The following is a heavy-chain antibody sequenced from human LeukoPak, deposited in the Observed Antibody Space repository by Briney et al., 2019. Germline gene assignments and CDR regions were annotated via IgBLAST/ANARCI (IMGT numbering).Heavy chain of an antibody. CDR3: ARVVNLGYCSSTSCGFDY. Sequence: GASVKVSCKASGYTFTGYYTHWVRQAPGQGLEWMGWINPNSGGTNYAQKFQGRVTMTRDTSISTAYMELSRLRSDDTAVYYCARVVNLGYCSSTSCGFDYWGQGTLVTVSS. V-gene: IGHV1-2*02. D-gene: IGHD2-2*01. J-gene: IGHJ4*02. CDR1: GYTFTGYY. CDR2: INPNSGGT.